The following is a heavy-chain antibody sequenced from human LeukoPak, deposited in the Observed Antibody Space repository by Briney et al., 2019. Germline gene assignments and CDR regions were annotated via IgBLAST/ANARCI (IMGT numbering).Heavy chain of an antibody. D-gene: IGHD3-3*01. CDR3: ARGSQRITVSGVVTDY. CDR2: VYYTGST. J-gene: IGHJ4*02. V-gene: IGHV4-59*01. CDR1: GGSISSYY. Sequence: SETLSLTCTVSGGSISSYYWSWIRQPPGKGLEWIGYVYYTGSTNYNPSLKSRVTISVDTSKNHFSLELSSVTAADTAVYYCARGSQRITVSGVVTDYWGQGTLVTVSS.